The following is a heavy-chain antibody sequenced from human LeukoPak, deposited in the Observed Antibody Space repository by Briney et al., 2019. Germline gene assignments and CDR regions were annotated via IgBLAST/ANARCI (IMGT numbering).Heavy chain of an antibody. CDR2: IIPIFGTA. Sequence: SVNVSCKASGGTFSSYATSWVRQAPGQGLEWMGGIIPIFGTANYAQKFQGRVTITADESTSTAYMELSSLRSEDTAVYYCARVQTHDYYDSSGYFYYFDYWGQGTLVTVSS. V-gene: IGHV1-69*13. J-gene: IGHJ4*02. D-gene: IGHD3-22*01. CDR3: ARVQTHDYYDSSGYFYYFDY. CDR1: GGTFSSYA.